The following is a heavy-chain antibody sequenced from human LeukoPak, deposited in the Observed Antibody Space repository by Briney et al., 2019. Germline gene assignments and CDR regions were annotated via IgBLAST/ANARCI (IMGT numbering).Heavy chain of an antibody. CDR3: AKDQTGITIFGVQDV. D-gene: IGHD3-3*01. V-gene: IGHV3-23*01. CDR2: ISGSGGSA. CDR1: GFTFSSYA. Sequence: GGSLRLSCAASGFTFSSYAMSWVRQAPGKGLEWVSAISGSGGSAYYADSVKGRFTISRDNSKNTLYLQMNSLRAEDTAVYYCAKDQTGITIFGVQDVWGKGTTVTVSS. J-gene: IGHJ6*04.